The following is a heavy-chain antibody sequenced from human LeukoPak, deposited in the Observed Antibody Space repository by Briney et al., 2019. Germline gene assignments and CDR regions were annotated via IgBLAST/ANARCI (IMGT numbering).Heavy chain of an antibody. CDR1: GGSISSYY. CDR3: ARASHLSAADY. Sequence: SETLSLTCTVSGGSISSYYWSWIRQPPGKGLEWIGYIYYSGSTNYNPSLKSRVTISVDTSKNQFSLKLSSVTAADTAVYYCARASHLSAADYWGQGSLVTGSS. J-gene: IGHJ4*02. CDR2: IYYSGST. V-gene: IGHV4-59*01. D-gene: IGHD6-13*01.